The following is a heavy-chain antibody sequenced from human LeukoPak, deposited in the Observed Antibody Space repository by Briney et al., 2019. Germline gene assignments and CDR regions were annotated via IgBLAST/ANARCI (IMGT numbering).Heavy chain of an antibody. CDR1: GYTFTGYY. J-gene: IGHJ6*03. CDR2: INPSGGST. V-gene: IGHV1-46*01. D-gene: IGHD5-18*01. Sequence: GASVKVSCKASGYTFTGYYMHWVRQAPGQGLEWMGIINPSGGSTSYAQKFQGRVTMTRDMSTSTVYMELSSLRSEDTAVYYCARASGYSYGWGNYYYMDVWGKGTTVTVSS. CDR3: ARASGYSYGWGNYYYMDV.